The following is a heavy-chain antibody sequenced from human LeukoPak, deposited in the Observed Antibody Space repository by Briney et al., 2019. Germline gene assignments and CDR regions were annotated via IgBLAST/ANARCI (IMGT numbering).Heavy chain of an antibody. CDR1: GYAFTGYY. J-gene: IGHJ6*03. Sequence: ASVKVSCKASGYAFTGYYKHWVRQAPGQGLEWMGWINPNSGGTNYAQKFQGRVTMTRDTSISTAYMELSRLRSDDTAVYYCARAHHYRSRSSLARNYYYMDVWGKGTTVTVSS. V-gene: IGHV1-2*02. CDR2: INPNSGGT. D-gene: IGHD3-16*01. CDR3: ARAHHYRSRSSLARNYYYMDV.